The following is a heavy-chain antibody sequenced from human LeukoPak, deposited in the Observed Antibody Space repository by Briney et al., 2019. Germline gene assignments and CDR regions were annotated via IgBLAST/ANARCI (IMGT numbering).Heavy chain of an antibody. CDR1: AFTFSSYV. CDR3: AKDAAAPGSGGDFFDY. Sequence: GGSLRLSCAASAFTFSSYVMSWVRQAPGEGLEWVSAISGSGGSTYYADSVRGRFTISRDNSRNTLSLQMNSLRAADTAVYYCAKDAAAPGSGGDFFDYWGQGTLVTVSS. D-gene: IGHD3-10*01. CDR2: ISGSGGST. J-gene: IGHJ4*02. V-gene: IGHV3-23*01.